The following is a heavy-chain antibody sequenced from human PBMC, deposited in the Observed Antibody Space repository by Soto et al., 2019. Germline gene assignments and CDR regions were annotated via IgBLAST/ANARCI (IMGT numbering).Heavy chain of an antibody. J-gene: IGHJ5*02. CDR1: GGSFSGYY. CDR2: INHSGST. V-gene: IGHV4-34*01. Sequence: PSETLSLTCAVYGGSFSGYYWSWIRQPPGKGLEWIGEINHSGSTNYNPSLKSRVTISVDTSKNQFSLKLSSVTAADTAVYYCARVRPHILTGYYSRRSCWIDPWGQGTLVTVST. CDR3: ARVRPHILTGYYSRRSCWIDP. D-gene: IGHD3-9*01.